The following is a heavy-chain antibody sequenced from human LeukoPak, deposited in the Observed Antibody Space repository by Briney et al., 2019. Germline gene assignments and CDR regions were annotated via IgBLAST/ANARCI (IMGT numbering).Heavy chain of an antibody. V-gene: IGHV4-31*03. D-gene: IGHD4/OR15-4a*01. CDR1: GGSISRGGYN. CDR2: IYYSGST. Sequence: SETLSLTCTVSGGSISRGGYNWSWIRQHTGKGLEWIGYIYYSGSTYYNPSLKSRVTISVDTSKNEFSLKLSSVTAADTAVYYFARFGRTMAPHWGQGTLVTVSS. CDR3: ARFGRTMAPH. J-gene: IGHJ4*02.